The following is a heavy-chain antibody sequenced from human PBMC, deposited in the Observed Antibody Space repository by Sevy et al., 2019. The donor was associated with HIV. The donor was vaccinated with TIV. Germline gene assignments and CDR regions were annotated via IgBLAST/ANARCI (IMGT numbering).Heavy chain of an antibody. Sequence: GGSLRLSCTVSGFTFGDYAMSWFRQAPGKGLEWVAFIRRNSYEPYGETTEYAASVKGRFTISRDDSKSIAYLQMNSLKTQETAGYYCTRALATVVTPEYYFDYWGQGTLVTVSS. J-gene: IGHJ4*02. CDR3: TRALATVVTPEYYFDY. D-gene: IGHD4-17*01. CDR1: GFTFGDYA. V-gene: IGHV3-49*03. CDR2: IRRNSYEPYGETT.